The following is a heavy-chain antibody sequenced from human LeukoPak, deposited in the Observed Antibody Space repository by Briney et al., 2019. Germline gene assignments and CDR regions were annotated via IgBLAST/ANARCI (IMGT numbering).Heavy chain of an antibody. V-gene: IGHV4-59*08. CDR2: IYNSGST. CDR1: DGSIRSHY. Sequence: SETLSLTCTVSDGSIRSHYWSWIRQPPGKGLEWIGNIYNSGSTNYNPSLKSRVTISVDTSKNQFTLKLSSVTAADTAVYYCARWQYTISSGWFDPWGQGTLVTVSS. J-gene: IGHJ5*02. CDR3: ARWQYTISSGWFDP. D-gene: IGHD6-6*01.